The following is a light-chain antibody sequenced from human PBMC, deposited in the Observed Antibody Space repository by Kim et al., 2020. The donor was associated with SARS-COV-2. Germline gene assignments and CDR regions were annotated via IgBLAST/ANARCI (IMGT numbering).Light chain of an antibody. CDR1: SSNIGNNY. V-gene: IGLV1-51*01. J-gene: IGLJ2*01. Sequence: QSVLTQPPSVSAAPGQKVTISCSGSSSNIGNNYVSWYQQLPGTAPKLLIYDNNKRPSGIPDRFSGSKSGTSATLGITGLQTGGEADYYCGTWDSSLSLVVFGGGTQLTVL. CDR2: DNN. CDR3: GTWDSSLSLVV.